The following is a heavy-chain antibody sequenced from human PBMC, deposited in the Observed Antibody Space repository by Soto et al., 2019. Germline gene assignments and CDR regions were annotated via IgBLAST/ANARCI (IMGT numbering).Heavy chain of an antibody. CDR1: GGSISSYY. CDR3: ARGSGDFWSGYSHTNYYYYYMDV. CDR2: IYYSGST. V-gene: IGHV4-59*01. Sequence: PSETLSLTCTVSGGSISSYYWSWIRQPPGKGLEWIGYIYYSGSTNYNPSLKSRVTISVDTSKNQFSLKLSSVTAADTAVYYCARGSGDFWSGYSHTNYYYYYMDVWGKGTTVTVSS. J-gene: IGHJ6*03. D-gene: IGHD3-3*01.